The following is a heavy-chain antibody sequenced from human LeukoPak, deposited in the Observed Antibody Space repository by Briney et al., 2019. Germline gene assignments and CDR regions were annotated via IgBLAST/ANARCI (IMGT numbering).Heavy chain of an antibody. CDR1: GGSISSYY. V-gene: IGHV4-59*01. D-gene: IGHD2-15*01. Sequence: PSETLSLTCTVSGGSISSYYWSWLRQPPGKGLEWIGYIYYSGSTNYNPSLKSRVTISVDTSKNLFSLKLSSVTAADTAVYYCARLADPGYLFDYWGQGTLVTVSS. J-gene: IGHJ4*02. CDR3: ARLADPGYLFDY. CDR2: IYYSGST.